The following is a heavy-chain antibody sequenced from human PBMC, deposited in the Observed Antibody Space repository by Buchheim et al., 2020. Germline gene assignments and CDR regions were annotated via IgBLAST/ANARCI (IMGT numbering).Heavy chain of an antibody. V-gene: IGHV3-30*18. J-gene: IGHJ6*02. D-gene: IGHD5-18*01. CDR3: AKDLETWIQLWTTYYYYYGMDV. Sequence: QVQLVESGGGVVQPGRSLRLSCAASGFTFSSYGMHWVRQAPGKGLEWVAVISYDGSNKYYADSVKGRFTISRDNSKNTLYLQMNSLRAEDTAVYYCAKDLETWIQLWTTYYYYYGMDVWGQGTT. CDR1: GFTFSSYG. CDR2: ISYDGSNK.